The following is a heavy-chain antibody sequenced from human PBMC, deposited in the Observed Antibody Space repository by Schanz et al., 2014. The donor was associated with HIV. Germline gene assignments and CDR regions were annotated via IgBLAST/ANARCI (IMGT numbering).Heavy chain of an antibody. Sequence: QVHLVQSGAEVRKPGASVRVSCKASDYRFTAYYMHWVRQAPGQGLEWMGWISVYHNKTNYAQKLQGRVTMTTDTSTSTAYMELRSLRSDDTAVYYCARGALYYYDSTGYYHLDYWGQGTLVTVSS. CDR2: ISVYHNKT. V-gene: IGHV1-18*04. CDR1: DYRFTAYY. J-gene: IGHJ4*02. CDR3: ARGALYYYDSTGYYHLDY. D-gene: IGHD3-22*01.